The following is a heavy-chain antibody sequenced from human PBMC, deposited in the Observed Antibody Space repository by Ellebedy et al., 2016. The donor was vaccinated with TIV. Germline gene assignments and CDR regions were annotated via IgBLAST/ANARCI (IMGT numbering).Heavy chain of an antibody. CDR1: GFTVTTNY. Sequence: PGGSLRLSCAASGFTVTTNYMNWVRQAPGKGLEWVSVIFSAADGGETHYADSVKGRFTISRDNSKNTLYLQMDGLRAEDTAVYYCARDLDKSSGWYGGAAYWGQGTLVTVSS. D-gene: IGHD6-19*01. J-gene: IGHJ4*02. V-gene: IGHV3-53*01. CDR3: ARDLDKSSGWYGGAAY. CDR2: IFSAADGGET.